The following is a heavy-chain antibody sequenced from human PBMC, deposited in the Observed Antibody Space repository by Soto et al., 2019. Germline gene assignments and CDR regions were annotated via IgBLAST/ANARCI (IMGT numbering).Heavy chain of an antibody. CDR3: ARGLVLNHIPYYFDY. CDR2: IYYSGST. D-gene: IGHD6-19*01. CDR1: GGSISSGGYY. V-gene: IGHV4-31*03. J-gene: IGHJ4*02. Sequence: PSETLSLTCTVSGGSISSGGYYWSWIRQHPGKGLEWIGYIYYSGSTYYNPSLKSRVTISVDTSKNQFSLKLSSVTAADTAVYYCARGLVLNHIPYYFDYWGQGTLVTVSS.